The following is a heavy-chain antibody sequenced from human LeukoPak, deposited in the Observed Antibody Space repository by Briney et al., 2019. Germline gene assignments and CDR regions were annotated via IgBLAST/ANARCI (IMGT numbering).Heavy chain of an antibody. J-gene: IGHJ4*02. CDR1: GGSFSGYY. CDR2: IYYSGST. D-gene: IGHD6-13*01. CDR3: ARPKRGDSTSWYVDF. Sequence: SETLSLTCAVYGGSFSGYYWTWIRQPPGKGLEWIGNIYYSGSTYYNPSLKSRITISVDTSKNQFSLKLSSVTAADTAVYFCARPKRGDSTSWYVDFWGQGTLVTVSS. V-gene: IGHV4-34*01.